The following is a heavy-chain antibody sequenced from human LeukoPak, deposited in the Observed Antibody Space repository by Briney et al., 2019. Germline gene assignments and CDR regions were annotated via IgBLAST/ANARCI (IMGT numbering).Heavy chain of an antibody. CDR1: GFTFSSYS. CDR2: ITTSSTYT. D-gene: IGHD1-26*01. Sequence: GGSLRLSCAASGFTFSSYSMDWVRQTPGKGLEWISSITTSSTYTFYADSVKGRFTISRDNARNSLYLQMNSLTAEDTAVYYCARDPYSGAYGNTYYYYMDVWGKGTTVTISS. V-gene: IGHV3-21*01. CDR3: ARDPYSGAYGNTYYYYMDV. J-gene: IGHJ6*03.